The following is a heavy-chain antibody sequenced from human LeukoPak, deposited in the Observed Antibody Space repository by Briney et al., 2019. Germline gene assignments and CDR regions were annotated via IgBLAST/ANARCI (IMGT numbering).Heavy chain of an antibody. Sequence: SETLSLTCTVSGDSISSSNYHWGWIRQPPGKGLEWIGSVSYSGSTYYNPSLESRLTISVDTSKNQFSLKLSSVTAADTAVYYCARDRRDTYYYYGMDVWGQGTTVTVSS. CDR1: GDSISSSNYH. J-gene: IGHJ6*02. CDR2: VSYSGST. CDR3: ARDRRDTYYYYGMDV. V-gene: IGHV4-39*07. D-gene: IGHD5-18*01.